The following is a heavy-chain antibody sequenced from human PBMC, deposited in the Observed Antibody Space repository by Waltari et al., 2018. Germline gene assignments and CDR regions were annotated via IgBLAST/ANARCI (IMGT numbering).Heavy chain of an antibody. CDR2: VFYTGRT. V-gene: IGHV4-59*01. CDR3: ARVAVADTFDY. Sequence: QVQLQESGPGLVTPSETLSLTCTVSGGSIGNYYWSWIRQPPGKGLEWIGYVFYTGRTNYHPSLKSRVTISVDTSKNQFSLKLSSVTAADTAVYYCARVAVADTFDYWGQGTLVTVSS. D-gene: IGHD6-19*01. CDR1: GGSIGNYY. J-gene: IGHJ4*02.